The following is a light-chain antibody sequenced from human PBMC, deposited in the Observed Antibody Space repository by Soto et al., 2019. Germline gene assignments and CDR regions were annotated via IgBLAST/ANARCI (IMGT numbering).Light chain of an antibody. CDR1: QSVGRN. V-gene: IGKV3-15*01. J-gene: IGKJ3*01. CDR3: QQFNKWPPG. CDR2: DAS. Sequence: EIVMTQSPVTMSVPTGERATISCRASQSVGRNVAWYQQKPGQAPRLLMYDASNRATGIPARFSGSGSGTEFTLISSSLQDDDCAVYDCQQFNKWPPGVGPGTTVDIK.